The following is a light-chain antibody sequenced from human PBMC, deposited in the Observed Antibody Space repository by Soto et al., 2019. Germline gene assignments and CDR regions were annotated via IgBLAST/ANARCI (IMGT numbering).Light chain of an antibody. Sequence: EILMTQSPATLSVSPGERATLSCRASQTVTGALAGYQQKPGQAPRLLIYGASTRATGIPDRFSGSGSGTEFTLTISSLQSEDVAVYYGQQDNDWPPYTFGQGTNVEIK. J-gene: IGKJ2*01. CDR3: QQDNDWPPYT. CDR2: GAS. V-gene: IGKV3-15*01. CDR1: QTVTGA.